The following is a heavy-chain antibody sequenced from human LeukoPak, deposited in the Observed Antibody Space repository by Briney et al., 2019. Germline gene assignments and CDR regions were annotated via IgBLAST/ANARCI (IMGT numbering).Heavy chain of an antibody. Sequence: GASVKVSCKASGYTFTAQYMHWVRQAPGQGLEWMGWINPNNGDTKHAQSFLGRVTMARDTSTTTAYMELSSLRSDDTAVYFCASYPRSIPTPPFDYWGQGTLVTVSS. V-gene: IGHV1-2*02. J-gene: IGHJ4*02. CDR1: GYTFTAQY. CDR2: INPNNGDT. CDR3: ASYPRSIPTPPFDY. D-gene: IGHD2-21*01.